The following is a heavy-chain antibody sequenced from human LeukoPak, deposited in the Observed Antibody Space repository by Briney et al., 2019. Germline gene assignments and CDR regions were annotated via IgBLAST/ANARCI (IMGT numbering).Heavy chain of an antibody. CDR3: ARVSIITGTTSEDY. CDR2: INPSGGST. D-gene: IGHD1-7*01. V-gene: IGHV1-46*01. Sequence: ASVKVSCKASGGTFSSYAISWVRQAPGQGLEWMGIINPSGGSTSYTQKFQGRVTMTRDTSTSTVYMELSSLRSEDTAVYYCARVSIITGTTSEDYWGQGTLVTVSS. CDR1: GGTFSSYA. J-gene: IGHJ4*02.